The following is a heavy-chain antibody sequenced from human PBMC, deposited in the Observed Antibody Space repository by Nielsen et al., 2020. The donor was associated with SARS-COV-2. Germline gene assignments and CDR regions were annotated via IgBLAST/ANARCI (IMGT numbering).Heavy chain of an antibody. Sequence: GESLKISCAASRFTFSNYGMHWVRQAPGKGLEWVAFIRSDGTDKYYADSVKGRFTISRDNSKNTLYLQMNSLRAEDTAVYYCARVHRMSGWYGEYFQHWGQGTLVTVSS. CDR1: RFTFSNYG. D-gene: IGHD6-19*01. CDR3: ARVHRMSGWYGEYFQH. J-gene: IGHJ1*01. V-gene: IGHV3-30*02. CDR2: IRSDGTDK.